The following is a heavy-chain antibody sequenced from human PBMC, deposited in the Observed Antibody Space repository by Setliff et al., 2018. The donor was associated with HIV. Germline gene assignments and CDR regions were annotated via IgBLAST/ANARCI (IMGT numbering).Heavy chain of an antibody. CDR1: GFSLSTSGLC. CDR3: ARIVISSSSNYYYGMDV. V-gene: IGHV2-70*11. D-gene: IGHD6-6*01. J-gene: IGHJ6*02. Sequence: GSGPTLVNPTQTLTLTCTFSGFSLSTSGLCVSWVRQPPGKALEWLARIDWDDDEYYSTSLKTRLTISKDTSKNQVVLTMTNMDPVDTATYYCARIVISSSSNYYYGMDVWGQGTTVTVS. CDR2: IDWDDDE.